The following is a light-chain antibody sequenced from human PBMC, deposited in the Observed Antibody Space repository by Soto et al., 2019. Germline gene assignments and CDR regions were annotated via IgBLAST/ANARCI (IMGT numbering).Light chain of an antibody. CDR2: GAS. V-gene: IGKV3-15*01. CDR3: QQYNNWPRT. CDR1: QSVSSN. Sequence: EIVMTQSPATLSVSPGERATLSCRARQSVSSNLAWYQQKPGQAPRLLIYGASTRATGIPASFSGSGSGTEFTLTISSLQSEDFAVYYCQQYNNWPRTFGQGTKVEIQ. J-gene: IGKJ1*01.